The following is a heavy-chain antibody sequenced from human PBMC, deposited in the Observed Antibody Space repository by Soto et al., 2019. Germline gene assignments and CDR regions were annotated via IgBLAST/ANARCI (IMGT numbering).Heavy chain of an antibody. CDR2: INHSGST. J-gene: IGHJ4*02. CDR3: ARGITLMVLVQTDAPHKYSSDS. CDR1: GGSFSAHY. V-gene: IGHV4-34*01. Sequence: PSETLSLTCAVYGGSFSAHYWSWIRQPPGKGLECIGEINHSGSTNHNPSLKSRVTISVDTSKNQFSLKLTSVTAADTAVYYCARGITLMVLVQTDAPHKYSSDSWGQGTPAPV. D-gene: IGHD3-22*01.